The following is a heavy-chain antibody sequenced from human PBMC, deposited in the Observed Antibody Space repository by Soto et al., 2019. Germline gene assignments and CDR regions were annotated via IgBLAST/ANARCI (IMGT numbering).Heavy chain of an antibody. V-gene: IGHV3-49*03. D-gene: IGHD6-19*01. J-gene: IGHJ4*02. CDR2: IRSKGYGGTT. Sequence: SLRLSCTASGFTFGDYAMSWFRQAPGKGLEWVGFIRSKGYGGTTDYAAPVKGRFTISRDDSKSTVFLQMNSLKTEDTAVYYCATVGIVWLFDNWGQRTLVTVSS. CDR1: GFTFGDYA. CDR3: ATVGIVWLFDN.